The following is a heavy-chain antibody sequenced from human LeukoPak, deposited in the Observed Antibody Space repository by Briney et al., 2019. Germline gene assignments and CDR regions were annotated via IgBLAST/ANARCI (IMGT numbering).Heavy chain of an antibody. CDR3: ARGRGSSGWPFDY. V-gene: IGHV4-34*01. CDR1: GGSFSGYY. CDR2: INHSGST. D-gene: IGHD6-19*01. Sequence: SETLSLTCAVYGGSFSGYYWSWVRQPPGKGLEWIGEINHSGSTNYNPSLTSRVTISVDTSKNQFSLKLSSVTAADTAVYYCARGRGSSGWPFDYWGQGTLVTVSS. J-gene: IGHJ4*02.